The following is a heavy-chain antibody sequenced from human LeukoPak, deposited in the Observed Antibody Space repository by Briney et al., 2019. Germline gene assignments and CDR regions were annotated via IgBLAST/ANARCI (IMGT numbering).Heavy chain of an antibody. Sequence: ASVKVSCKASGYTFTSYGISWVRQAPGQGLEWMGWISAYNGNTNYAQKLQGRDTMTTDTSTSTAYMELRSLRSDDTAVYYCARWGPPLGYCSGGSCYSVSDYWGQGTLVTVSS. CDR3: ARWGPPLGYCSGGSCYSVSDY. J-gene: IGHJ4*02. CDR1: GYTFTSYG. CDR2: ISAYNGNT. D-gene: IGHD2-15*01. V-gene: IGHV1-18*01.